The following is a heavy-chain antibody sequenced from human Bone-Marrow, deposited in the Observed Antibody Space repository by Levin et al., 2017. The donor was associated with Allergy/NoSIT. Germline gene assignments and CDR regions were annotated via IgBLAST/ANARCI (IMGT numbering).Heavy chain of an antibody. CDR2: ISTSGSIT. J-gene: IGHJ3*02. Sequence: GESLKISCAASGFSLSDYYMTWIRQAPGKGLEWISYISTSGSITSYADSVKGRFTISRDNAKNSLYLQMNSLRAEDTAVYYCARDHLRHIVVVTAVPDTFDIWGQGTMVTVSS. CDR3: ARDHLRHIVVVTAVPDTFDI. D-gene: IGHD2-21*02. V-gene: IGHV3-11*01. CDR1: GFSLSDYY.